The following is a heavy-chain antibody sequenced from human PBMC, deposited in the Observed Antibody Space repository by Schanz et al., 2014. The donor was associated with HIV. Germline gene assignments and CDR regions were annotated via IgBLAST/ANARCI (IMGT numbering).Heavy chain of an antibody. Sequence: EVQLVESGGGLVQPGGSLRLSCAASGFTFSSYSMNWVRQTPGKGLVRQAPGKGLEWVSYISSSGSAIYYADSVKGRFTISRDNAKNSLYLQMNSLRDEDTAVYYCAREPTMDSRGYYFDAWGQGTLVTVSS. CDR3: AREPTMDSRGYYFDA. D-gene: IGHD3-22*01. J-gene: IGHJ4*02. V-gene: IGHV3-48*02. CDR2: ISSSGSAI. CDR1: GFTFSSYS.